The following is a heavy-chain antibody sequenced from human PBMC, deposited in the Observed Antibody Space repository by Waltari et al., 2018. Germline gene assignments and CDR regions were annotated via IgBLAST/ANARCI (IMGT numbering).Heavy chain of an antibody. CDR3: ARGARRTTVTTGWWYFDL. CDR1: GFTYSMYW. Sequence: EVQLVESGGGLVQPGGSLRLSCAASGFTYSMYWMHWVRQAPGKGLVWVTRRNSNGGTQSYAASVKGRFTISKDNAKNTVYLQMNSLRAEDTAIYYCARGARRTTVTTGWWYFDLWGRGTLVTVSS. V-gene: IGHV3-74*01. D-gene: IGHD4-17*01. CDR2: RNSNGGTQ. J-gene: IGHJ2*01.